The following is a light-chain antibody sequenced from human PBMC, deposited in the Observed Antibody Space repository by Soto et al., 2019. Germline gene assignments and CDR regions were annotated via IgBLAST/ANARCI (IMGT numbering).Light chain of an antibody. J-gene: IGKJ5*01. CDR1: QSVSRN. CDR3: QQYNSWHPIT. CDR2: GAS. Sequence: ELVLTQSPDTMSSSPGERATLSYRASQSVSRNLAWYQKKPGQSPRLLIYGASTRATGIPARFSGSGSRTELTLTISTLHSEYFAVYYCQQYNSWHPITFGQGTRLYIK. V-gene: IGKV3-15*01.